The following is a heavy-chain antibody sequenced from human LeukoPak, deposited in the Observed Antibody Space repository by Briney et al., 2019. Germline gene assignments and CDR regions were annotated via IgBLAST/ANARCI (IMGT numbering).Heavy chain of an antibody. CDR2: INENGGTT. J-gene: IGHJ4*02. V-gene: IGHV3-23*01. Sequence: GGSLRLSCEASGFTFSSSAMSWVRQTPGKGLECVSTINENGGTTYYADSVKGRFTISRDNSENTLSLQMNSLRAEDTAVYYCAKFSPSWVFDYWGQGTLVTVSS. D-gene: IGHD3-16*01. CDR3: AKFSPSWVFDY. CDR1: GFTFSSSA.